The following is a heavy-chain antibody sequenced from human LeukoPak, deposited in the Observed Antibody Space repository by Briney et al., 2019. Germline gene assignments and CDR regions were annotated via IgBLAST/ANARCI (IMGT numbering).Heavy chain of an antibody. Sequence: GGSLRLSCAVSGFTFSDYWMTWVRQAPGKGLEWVANIKEDGSEKSYVDSVKGRFTISRDNAKNSLYLQMNNLRAEDTAVYYCARANYDILTGYCGPLYYFDYWGQGTLVTVSS. CDR1: GFTFSDYW. J-gene: IGHJ4*02. CDR2: IKEDGSEK. V-gene: IGHV3-7*01. D-gene: IGHD3-9*01. CDR3: ARANYDILTGYCGPLYYFDY.